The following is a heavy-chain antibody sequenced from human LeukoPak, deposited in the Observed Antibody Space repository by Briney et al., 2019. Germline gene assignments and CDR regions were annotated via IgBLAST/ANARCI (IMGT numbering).Heavy chain of an antibody. D-gene: IGHD1-14*01. Sequence: AGGSLRLSCVGSGFTFSSYWMSWVRQAPGKGLEWVANIKDDGSEIYSVDSVKGRFTISRDNAKNSLYLQMSSLRAEDTAVYYCARARIDYWGQGTLVTVPS. CDR2: IKDDGSEI. CDR3: ARARIDY. V-gene: IGHV3-7*04. J-gene: IGHJ4*02. CDR1: GFTFSSYW.